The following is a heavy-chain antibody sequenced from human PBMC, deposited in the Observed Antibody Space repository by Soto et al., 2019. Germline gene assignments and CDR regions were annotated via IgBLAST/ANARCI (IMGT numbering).Heavy chain of an antibody. V-gene: IGHV4-4*07. CDR2: IYTSGST. CDR1: GRSISSYY. D-gene: IGHD3-10*02. CDR3: AGESGVLFGELLADGWFAP. J-gene: IGHJ5*02. Sequence: PETLSLTCTVSGRSISSYYWSWIRQPARKGLEWIGRIYTSGSTNYNPSLKSRVTISVHTSSNHFSLSPISLTAAATAGYSCAGESGVLFGELLADGWFAPWGHGTLLTGS.